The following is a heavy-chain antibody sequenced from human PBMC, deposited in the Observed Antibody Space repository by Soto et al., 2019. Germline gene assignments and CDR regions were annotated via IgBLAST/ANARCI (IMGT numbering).Heavy chain of an antibody. V-gene: IGHV3-48*01. Sequence: EVQLVESGGDLVQPGGSLRLSCAASGFTFSTYSMNWVRQAPGKGLEWVSSISSSSTIYYADSVKGRFTISRDNVQNSLYLQMHSVRAEDTAVYYCARERGSGSTFDYWGQGTLVTVSS. CDR1: GFTFSTYS. J-gene: IGHJ4*02. D-gene: IGHD6-19*01. CDR2: ISSSSTI. CDR3: ARERGSGSTFDY.